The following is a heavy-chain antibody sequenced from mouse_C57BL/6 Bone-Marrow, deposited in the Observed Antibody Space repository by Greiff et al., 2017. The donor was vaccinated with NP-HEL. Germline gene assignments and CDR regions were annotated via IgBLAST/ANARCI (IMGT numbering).Heavy chain of an antibody. V-gene: IGHV1-26*01. Sequence: VQLQQSGPELVKPGASVKISCKASGYTFTDYYMNWVKQSHGKSLEWIGDINPNNGGTSYNQKFKGKATLTVDKSSSTAYMELRSLTSEDSAVYYCARAHCYGRDYWGQGTTLTVSS. CDR3: ARAHCYGRDY. CDR2: INPNNGGT. CDR1: GYTFTDYY. D-gene: IGHD1-1*01. J-gene: IGHJ2*01.